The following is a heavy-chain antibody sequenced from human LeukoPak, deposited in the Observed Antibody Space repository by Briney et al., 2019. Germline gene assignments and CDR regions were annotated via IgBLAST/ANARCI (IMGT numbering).Heavy chain of an antibody. J-gene: IGHJ4*02. D-gene: IGHD3-22*01. CDR1: GYTFTGYY. CDR3: ASLINYYDSSGYYYHY. V-gene: IGHV1-2*06. CDR2: INPNSGGT. Sequence: EASVKVSCKASGYTFTGYYMHWVRQAPGQGREWMGRINPNSGGTNYAQKFQGRVTMTRDTSISTAYMELSRLRSDDTAVYYCASLINYYDSSGYYYHYWGQGTLVTVSS.